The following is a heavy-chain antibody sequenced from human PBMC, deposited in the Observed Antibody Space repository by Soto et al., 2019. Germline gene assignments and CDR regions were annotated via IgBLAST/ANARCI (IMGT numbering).Heavy chain of an antibody. CDR1: GGSVNDGNSY. J-gene: IGHJ5*02. D-gene: IGHD1-26*01. Sequence: SXTLSITIIVSGGSVNDGNSYWTWIRQPPGNGLEWIGNIYFNGGATYSPSLKSRVTISVDTSKNQFSLKLSSATAADTAVYYCAREYGSYLFGFDPWGQGTLVTVSS. CDR2: IYFNGGA. V-gene: IGHV4-61*01. CDR3: AREYGSYLFGFDP.